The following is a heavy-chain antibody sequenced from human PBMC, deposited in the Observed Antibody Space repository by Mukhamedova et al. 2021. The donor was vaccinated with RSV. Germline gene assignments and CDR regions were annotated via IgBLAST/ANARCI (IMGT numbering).Heavy chain of an antibody. CDR2: GATT. D-gene: IGHD3-10*01. V-gene: IGHV3-23*01. Sequence: GATTSYADSVKGRFTISSDNSKNTLYLQMDRLRVEDTAVYYCAKTLYGGCDHWGQGTLVIGSS. CDR3: AKTLYGGCDH. J-gene: IGHJ4*02.